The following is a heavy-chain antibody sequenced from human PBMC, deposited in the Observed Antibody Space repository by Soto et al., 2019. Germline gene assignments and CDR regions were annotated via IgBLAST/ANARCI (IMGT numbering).Heavy chain of an antibody. Sequence: ASVKVSCKALGYTFTGYYVHWVRQAPGQGLEWMGWINPNSGATKYAQKFQDWVTMTRDTSISTAYMELRRLRSDDTAVYYCARVAGYCSGYTCYSYSLALWGQGTMVTVSS. CDR2: INPNSGAT. CDR1: GYTFTGYY. D-gene: IGHD2-15*01. V-gene: IGHV1-2*04. CDR3: ARVAGYCSGYTCYSYSLAL. J-gene: IGHJ3*01.